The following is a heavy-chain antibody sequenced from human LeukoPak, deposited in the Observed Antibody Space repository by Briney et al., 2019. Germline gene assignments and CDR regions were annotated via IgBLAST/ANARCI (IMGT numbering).Heavy chain of an antibody. Sequence: GGSLRLSCAASGFTFSSYEMNWVRQAPGKGLEWVSYISSSGSTIYYADSVKGRFTISRDNAKNSLFLQMNSLTADDTAVYYCARGDNSGPDYYYYMDVWGKGTTVTISS. J-gene: IGHJ6*03. V-gene: IGHV3-48*03. CDR1: GFTFSSYE. CDR2: ISSSGSTI. CDR3: ARGDNSGPDYYYYMDV. D-gene: IGHD6-19*01.